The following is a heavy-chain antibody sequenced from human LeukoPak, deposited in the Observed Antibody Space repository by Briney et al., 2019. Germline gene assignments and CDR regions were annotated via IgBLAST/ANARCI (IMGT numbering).Heavy chain of an antibody. Sequence: PGPALVKAIQTPTPTCIFSGFSLSISGMCVSWIRQPPGKALEWLARIDWDDDEYYNTSLKTRLTISKDISENQVVLTMTNMDPVDAATYYCARISPGFPLDYWGQGTLVTVSS. V-gene: IGHV2-70*11. CDR1: GFSLSISGMC. CDR3: ARISPGFPLDY. J-gene: IGHJ4*02. CDR2: IDWDDDE.